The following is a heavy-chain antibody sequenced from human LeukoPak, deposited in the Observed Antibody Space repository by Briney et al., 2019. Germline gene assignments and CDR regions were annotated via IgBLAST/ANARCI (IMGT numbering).Heavy chain of an antibody. D-gene: IGHD3-3*01. CDR2: IIPILGIA. Sequence: ASVKVSCKASGGTFSSYAISWVRQAPGQGLEWMGRIIPILGIANYAQKFQGRVTITADKSTSTAYMELSSLRSEDTAVYYCARDDFWSGYADWGQGTLVTVSS. CDR3: ARDDFWSGYAD. V-gene: IGHV1-69*04. J-gene: IGHJ4*02. CDR1: GGTFSSYA.